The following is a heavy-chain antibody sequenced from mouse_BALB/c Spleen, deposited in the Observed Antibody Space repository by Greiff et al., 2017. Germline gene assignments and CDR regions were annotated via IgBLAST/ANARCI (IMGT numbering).Heavy chain of an antibody. Sequence: QVQLKESGPELVKPGASVKMSCKASGYTFTDYVISWVKQRTGQGLEWIGEIYPGSGSTYYNEKFKGKATLTADKSSNTAYMQLSSLTSEDSAVYFCARSYYGSSSFAYWGQGTLVTVSA. CDR1: GYTFTDYV. D-gene: IGHD1-1*01. J-gene: IGHJ3*01. CDR3: ARSYYGSSSFAY. CDR2: IYPGSGST. V-gene: IGHV1-77*01.